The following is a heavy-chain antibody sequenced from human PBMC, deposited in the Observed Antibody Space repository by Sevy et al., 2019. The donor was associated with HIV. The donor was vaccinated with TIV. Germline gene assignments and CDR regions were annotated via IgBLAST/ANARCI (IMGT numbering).Heavy chain of an antibody. V-gene: IGHV1-18*01. CDR2: ISALNGDT. Sequence: ASVKVSCKASGYTFSSYRITWVRQAPGQGPEWIGWISALNGDTNYGQKLQGRVTMTADTSTSTVYMDLRSLRSDDTAVYYCARAYCSGGRCYSLAYWGQGTLVTVSS. J-gene: IGHJ4*02. CDR3: ARAYCSGGRCYSLAY. D-gene: IGHD2-15*01. CDR1: GYTFSSYR.